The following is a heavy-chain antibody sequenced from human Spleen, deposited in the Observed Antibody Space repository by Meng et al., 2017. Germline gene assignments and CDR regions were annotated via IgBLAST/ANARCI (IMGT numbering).Heavy chain of an antibody. V-gene: IGHV3-74*01. CDR1: GFTVSSFW. J-gene: IGHJ4*02. D-gene: IGHD5-18*01. CDR3: ARGIQIWQY. Sequence: EVQLVESGGGLVQPGGSLRLSCAASGFTVSSFWMHWVRQPPGKGLVWVSRMNEDGTTINYADSVQGRFTISRDSARNTLYLQMNTLRVEDTAIYYCARGIQIWQYWGQGTLVTVSS. CDR2: MNEDGTTI.